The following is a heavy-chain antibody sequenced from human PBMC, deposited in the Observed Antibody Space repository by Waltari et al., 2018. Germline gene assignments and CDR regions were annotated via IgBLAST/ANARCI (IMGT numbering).Heavy chain of an antibody. CDR1: GGSISSYY. V-gene: IGHV4-59*01. Sequence: QVQLQESGPGLVKPSETLSLTCTVSGGSISSYYWSWIRQPPGKGLEWTGYIYYSGSTNYNPSLKSRVTISVDTSKNQFSLKLSSVTAADTAVYYCARVSWDDSSWYPGSGTYYYYGMDVWGQGTTVTVSS. D-gene: IGHD6-13*01. CDR2: IYYSGST. J-gene: IGHJ6*02. CDR3: ARVSWDDSSWYPGSGTYYYYGMDV.